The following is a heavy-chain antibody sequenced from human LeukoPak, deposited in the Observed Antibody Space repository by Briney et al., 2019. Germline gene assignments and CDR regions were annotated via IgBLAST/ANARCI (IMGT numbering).Heavy chain of an antibody. D-gene: IGHD3-9*01. CDR3: ARGCFDSRWASDI. CDR2: INTNTRSP. Sequence: ASVKVSYKASGYTFTKCAMNWVRQAPGQGLEWMGWINTNTRSPTYAQGFTGRFVFSLDTSVSTAYLQISSLKAEDTAVYYCARGCFDSRWASDIWGQGTMVTVSS. J-gene: IGHJ3*02. CDR1: GYTFTKCA. V-gene: IGHV7-4-1*02.